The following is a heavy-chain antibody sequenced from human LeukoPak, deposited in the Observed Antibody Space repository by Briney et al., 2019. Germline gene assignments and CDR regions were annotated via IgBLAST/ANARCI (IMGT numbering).Heavy chain of an antibody. D-gene: IGHD4-17*01. Sequence: SETLSLTCTVSGGSISSSSYYWGWIRQPPGKGLEWIGSIYYSGSTHYNPSLKSRVTISVDTSKNQFSLKLSSVTAADTAVYYCARASHDYGDYSHFDYWGQGTLVTVS. V-gene: IGHV4-39*07. CDR3: ARASHDYGDYSHFDY. CDR1: GGSISSSSYY. CDR2: IYYSGST. J-gene: IGHJ4*02.